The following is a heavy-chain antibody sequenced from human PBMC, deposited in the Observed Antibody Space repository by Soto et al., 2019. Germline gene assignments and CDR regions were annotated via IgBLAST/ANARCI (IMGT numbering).Heavy chain of an antibody. CDR3: ARDREYYYDSSGNYYYHYGMDV. J-gene: IGHJ6*02. Sequence: QVQLVESGAEVKKPGASVKVSCKASGYTFTNYGINWVRQAPGQGLEWMGWISGYNGNTKYAQKFQGRVTMTTDTPTNTAYMDLRSLRSDDTAVYYCARDREYYYDSSGNYYYHYGMDVWGQGTTVTVS. CDR1: GYTFTNYG. D-gene: IGHD3-22*01. CDR2: ISGYNGNT. V-gene: IGHV1-18*04.